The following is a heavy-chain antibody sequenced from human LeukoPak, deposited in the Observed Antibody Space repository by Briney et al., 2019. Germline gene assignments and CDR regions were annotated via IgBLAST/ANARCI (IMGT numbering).Heavy chain of an antibody. V-gene: IGHV1-46*01. Sequence: ASVKVSCKASGYTFITYYMHWVRQAPGQGLEWMGVINPSSGSTSYTQKFQGRVSMTRDTSTSTVDMELYSLRFDDTAVYYCARGGTETTAPIDYWGQGTLVTVSS. CDR1: GYTFITYY. CDR2: INPSSGST. J-gene: IGHJ4*02. CDR3: ARGGTETTAPIDY. D-gene: IGHD4-17*01.